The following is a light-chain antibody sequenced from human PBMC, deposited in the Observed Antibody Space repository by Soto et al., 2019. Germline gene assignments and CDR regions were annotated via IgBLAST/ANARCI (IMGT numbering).Light chain of an antibody. CDR2: AAS. Sequence: DIQLTKSPSFLSASVGDRVTITCRASQGISSYLAWYHQKPGKAPKLLIYAASTLQSGVPSRFSGSGSGTEFTRTNSSLQPEDFATYYCQQLNSYPLTVGGGTKVEIK. V-gene: IGKV1-9*01. CDR1: QGISSY. J-gene: IGKJ4*01. CDR3: QQLNSYPLT.